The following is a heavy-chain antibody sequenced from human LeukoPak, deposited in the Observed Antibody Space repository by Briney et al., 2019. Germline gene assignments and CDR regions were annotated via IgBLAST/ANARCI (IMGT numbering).Heavy chain of an antibody. D-gene: IGHD3-10*01. CDR1: DGSISTYH. Sequence: SETLSLTCTVSDGSISTYHWSWIRQPPGKRLEWIGYVYDSGSTNYNPSLKSRVTISVDTSKNQFSLKLDPVIAADTAVYYCARLSRFGSGSYHEWFDPWGQGTLVTVSS. V-gene: IGHV4-59*01. CDR3: ARLSRFGSGSYHEWFDP. J-gene: IGHJ5*02. CDR2: VYDSGST.